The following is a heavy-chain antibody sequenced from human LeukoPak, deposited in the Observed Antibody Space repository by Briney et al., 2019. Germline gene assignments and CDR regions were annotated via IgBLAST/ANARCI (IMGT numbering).Heavy chain of an antibody. CDR1: GFTVSSNY. CDR3: ASPPYYYDSSGYGQPHY. Sequence: GGSLRLSCVASGFTVSSNYMSWVRQAPGKGLEWVSVIYSGGSTYYADSVKGRFTISRENSKNTLYLQMNSLRAEDTAVYYCASPPYYYDSSGYGQPHYWGQGTLVTVSS. V-gene: IGHV3-66*02. CDR2: IYSGGST. D-gene: IGHD3-22*01. J-gene: IGHJ4*02.